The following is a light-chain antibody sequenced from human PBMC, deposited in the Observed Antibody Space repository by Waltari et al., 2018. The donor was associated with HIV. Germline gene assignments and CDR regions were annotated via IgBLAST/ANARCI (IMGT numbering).Light chain of an antibody. CDR2: KVS. Sequence: DVVMSQSPVSLPVTLGQPASISCRSSQSLIYSDGDTYLNWFQQRPGQSPRRLIYKVSNRDSGVPDRFNGSGSGTDFTLKISRVEAEDIGVYYCMQGTHWPPMYTFGQGTKLEIK. CDR1: QSLIYSDGDTY. V-gene: IGKV2-30*01. J-gene: IGKJ2*01. CDR3: MQGTHWPPMYT.